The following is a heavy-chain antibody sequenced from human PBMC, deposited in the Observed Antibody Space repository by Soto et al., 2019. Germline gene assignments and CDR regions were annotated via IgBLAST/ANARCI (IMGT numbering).Heavy chain of an antibody. D-gene: IGHD3-10*01. Sequence: EVQLVESGGGLVQPGGSLRLSCAGSALTASKNYMSWVRQPPGKGLEWVSVIYSGGTTYYADSVKDRFSISRDNSKITLYLQMDNLRAGDTAVYYCARGGSGSDWDYYGMDVLGQGTTVTVSS. J-gene: IGHJ6*02. CDR3: ARGGSGSDWDYYGMDV. V-gene: IGHV3-66*01. CDR1: ALTASKNY. CDR2: IYSGGTT.